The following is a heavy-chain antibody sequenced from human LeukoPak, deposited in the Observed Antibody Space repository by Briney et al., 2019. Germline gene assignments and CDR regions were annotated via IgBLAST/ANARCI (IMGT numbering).Heavy chain of an antibody. Sequence: GGSLRLSCAASGFTFSSYAMHWVRQAPGKGLEWVAVISYDGSNKYYADSVKGRFTISRDNSKNSLYLQMNSLRAEDTAVYYCASPGSYYYDSSGYYYDYWGQGTLVTVSS. CDR2: ISYDGSNK. CDR1: GFTFSSYA. J-gene: IGHJ4*02. V-gene: IGHV3-30-3*01. D-gene: IGHD3-22*01. CDR3: ASPGSYYYDSSGYYYDY.